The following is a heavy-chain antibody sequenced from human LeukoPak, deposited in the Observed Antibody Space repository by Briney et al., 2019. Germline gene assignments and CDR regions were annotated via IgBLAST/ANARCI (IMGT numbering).Heavy chain of an antibody. CDR1: GYTFTGYY. J-gene: IGHJ4*02. Sequence: ASVKVSCKASGYTFTGYYMHWVRQAPGQGLEWMGWINPNSGGTNYAQKFQGRVTMTRDTSISTAYMELSRLRSDDTAVYYCARDGYYYGSGSYYHPDYWGQGTLVTVSS. CDR2: INPNSGGT. V-gene: IGHV1-2*02. CDR3: ARDGYYYGSGSYYHPDY. D-gene: IGHD3-10*01.